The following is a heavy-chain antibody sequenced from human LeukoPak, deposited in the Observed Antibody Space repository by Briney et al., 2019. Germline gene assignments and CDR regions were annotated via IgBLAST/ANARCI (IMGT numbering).Heavy chain of an antibody. CDR2: IIPIFGTA. CDR1: GGTFSSYA. V-gene: IGHV1-69*13. Sequence: GASVTVSCKASGGTFSSYAISWVRQAPGQGVEWRGGIIPIFGTANYAQKFQGRVTITADESTSTAYMELSSLRSEDTAVYYCARVAAMVSSDYFDYWGQGTLVTVSS. J-gene: IGHJ4*02. D-gene: IGHD2-2*01. CDR3: ARVAAMVSSDYFDY.